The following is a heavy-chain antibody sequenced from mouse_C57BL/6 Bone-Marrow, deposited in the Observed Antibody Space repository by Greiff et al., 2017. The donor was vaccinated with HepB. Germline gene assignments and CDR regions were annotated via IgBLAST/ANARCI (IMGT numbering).Heavy chain of an antibody. CDR1: GYTFTSYW. V-gene: IGHV1-72*01. J-gene: IGHJ4*01. D-gene: IGHD3-2*02. CDR3: AKGPDSSGLYAMDY. Sequence: VQLQQSGAELVKPGASVKLSCKASGYTFTSYWMHWVKQRPGRGLEWIGRIDPNSGGTKYNEKFKSKATLTVDKPSSTAYMQLSSLTYEDSAVYYCAKGPDSSGLYAMDYWGQGTSVTVSS. CDR2: IDPNSGGT.